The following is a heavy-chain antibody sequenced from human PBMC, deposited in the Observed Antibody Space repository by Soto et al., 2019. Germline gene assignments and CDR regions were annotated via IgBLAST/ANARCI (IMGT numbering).Heavy chain of an antibody. CDR2: IYYSGST. CDR3: ARTGPESPKYSGYALRYYYYYMDV. V-gene: IGHV4-59*01. Sequence: SETLSLTCTVSGGSISSYYWSWIRQPPGKGLEWIGYIYYSGSTNYNPSLKSRVTISVDTSKNQFSLKLSSVTAADTAVYYCARTGPESPKYSGYALRYYYYYMDVWGKGTTVTVSS. CDR1: GGSISSYY. J-gene: IGHJ6*03. D-gene: IGHD5-12*01.